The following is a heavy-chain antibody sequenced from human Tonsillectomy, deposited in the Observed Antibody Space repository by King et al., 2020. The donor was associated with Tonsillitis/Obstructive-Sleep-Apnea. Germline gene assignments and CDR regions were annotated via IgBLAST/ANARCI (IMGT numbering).Heavy chain of an antibody. J-gene: IGHJ6*03. CDR2: IYPGDSTP. V-gene: IGHV5-51*01. CDR3: PRYLQPNLRYYHYFYMDV. Sequence: QLVQSGAEVKKPGESLKISCKGSGYSFTNYWIGWVRQMPGKGLEWMGIIYPGDSTPRYSPSFQGQVTISADKSISTAYLQWSSLKASDTAMYYCPRYLQPNLRYYHYFYMDVWGTGTTVTVSS. CDR1: GYSFTNYW. D-gene: IGHD4-11*01.